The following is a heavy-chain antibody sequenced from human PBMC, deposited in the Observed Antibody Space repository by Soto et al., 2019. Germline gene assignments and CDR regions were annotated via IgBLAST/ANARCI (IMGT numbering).Heavy chain of an antibody. CDR3: ARVEGYCSSTSCPGGYYYYYYMDV. J-gene: IGHJ6*03. Sequence: SETLSLTCAVSSGSISSSNWWSWVRQPPGKGLEWIGEIYHSGSTNYNPSLKSRVTISVDKSKNQFSLKLSSVTAADTAVYYCARVEGYCSSTSCPGGYYYYYYMDVWGKGTTVTVSS. CDR2: IYHSGST. D-gene: IGHD2-2*01. V-gene: IGHV4-4*02. CDR1: SGSISSSNW.